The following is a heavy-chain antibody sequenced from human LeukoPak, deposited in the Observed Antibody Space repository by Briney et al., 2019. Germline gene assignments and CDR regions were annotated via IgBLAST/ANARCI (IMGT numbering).Heavy chain of an antibody. J-gene: IGHJ4*02. Sequence: SVRVSFLASGGTFSSYAFRWVRQAPGRGVEWLGGIIPTFATANYAQKFQGRVTITTDESTSTAYMELSSLRSEDTAVYYCARVSDGGSDYWGQGTLVTVSS. D-gene: IGHD4-23*01. V-gene: IGHV1-69*05. CDR1: GGTFSSYA. CDR2: IIPTFATA. CDR3: ARVSDGGSDY.